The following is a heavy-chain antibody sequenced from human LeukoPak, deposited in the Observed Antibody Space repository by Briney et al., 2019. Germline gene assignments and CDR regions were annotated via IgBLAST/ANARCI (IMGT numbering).Heavy chain of an antibody. D-gene: IGHD3-22*01. Sequence: SETLSLTCAVSGGSISSGGYSWGWIRQPPGKGLEWIGYIYHSGSTYYNPSLKSRVTISVDRSKNQFSLKLSSVTAADTAVYYCARATRGYYDSSGYYYAGTIDYWGQGTLVTVSS. CDR1: GGSISSGGYS. CDR2: IYHSGST. CDR3: ARATRGYYDSSGYYYAGTIDY. J-gene: IGHJ4*02. V-gene: IGHV4-30-2*01.